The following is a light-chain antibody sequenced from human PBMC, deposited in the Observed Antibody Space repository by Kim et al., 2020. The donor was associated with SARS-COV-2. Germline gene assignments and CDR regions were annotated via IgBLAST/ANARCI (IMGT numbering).Light chain of an antibody. CDR3: QAWDSSTVV. CDR1: KLGDKY. Sequence: PGRTASITCRGSKLGDKYGCWYQQKPGQSPVLVIYEDTKRPSGIPERFSGSNSGNTATLTISGTQAMDEADYYCQAWDSSTVVFGGGTQLTVL. V-gene: IGLV3-1*01. J-gene: IGLJ2*01. CDR2: EDT.